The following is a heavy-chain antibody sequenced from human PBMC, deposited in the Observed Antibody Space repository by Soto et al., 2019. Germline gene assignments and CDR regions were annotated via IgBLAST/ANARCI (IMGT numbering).Heavy chain of an antibody. V-gene: IGHV4-59*01. J-gene: IGHJ6*02. CDR3: ARDEHMGDYYYGMDV. CDR1: CGSISSSY. Sequence: SETLSLTCTVSCGSISSSYWSWIRQPPGKGLEWIGYIYYSGSTNYNPSLKSRVTISVDTSKNQFSLKLSSVTAADTAVYYCARDEHMGDYYYGMDVWGQGTTVTVSS. CDR2: IYYSGST.